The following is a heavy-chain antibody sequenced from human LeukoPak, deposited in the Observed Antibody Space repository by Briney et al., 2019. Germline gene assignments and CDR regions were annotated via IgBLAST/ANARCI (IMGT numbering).Heavy chain of an antibody. V-gene: IGHV3-15*01. CDR3: TTELLFLEWSFDY. D-gene: IGHD3-3*01. CDR1: CITFSKGW. J-gene: IGHJ4*02. CDR2: IKSKTDGGTT. Sequence: GGALLLSCAASCITFSKGWMSWGRPAAGEGLEWVGRIKSKTDGGTTDYAAPVKGRFTISRDDSKNTLYLQMNSLKTEDTAVYYCTTELLFLEWSFDYWGQGTLVTVSS.